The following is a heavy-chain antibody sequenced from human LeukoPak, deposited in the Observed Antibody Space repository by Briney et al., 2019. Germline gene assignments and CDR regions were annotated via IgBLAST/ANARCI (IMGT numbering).Heavy chain of an antibody. D-gene: IGHD2-21*02. J-gene: IGHJ4*02. CDR1: GGPISNYY. V-gene: IGHV4-59*01. CDR2: IYYSGIT. CDR3: ARTRGYGAYCGGDCYPLDY. Sequence: PSETLSLTCTVSGGPISNYYWSWIRQPPGKGLEWIGYIYYSGITNYNPSLKSRVTLSVDTSNNQFSLKLSSVTAADTAMYYCARTRGYGAYCGGDCYPLDYWGQGTLVTVSS.